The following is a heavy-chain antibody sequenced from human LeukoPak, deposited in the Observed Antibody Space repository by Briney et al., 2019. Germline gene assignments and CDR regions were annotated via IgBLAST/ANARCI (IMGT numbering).Heavy chain of an antibody. CDR3: ASEIDIGYGYLY. CDR2: IIKKDGGEK. CDR1: GFTFSSYA. J-gene: IGHJ4*02. Sequence: PGGSLRLSCAATGFTFSSYAMSWIRQTPGKGLEWVANIIKKDGGEKNYADSVKGRFTISRDNAKSSLYLQMDSLRVEDTAIYYCASEIDIGYGYLYWGQGTLVTVSS. D-gene: IGHD5-18*01. V-gene: IGHV3-7*01.